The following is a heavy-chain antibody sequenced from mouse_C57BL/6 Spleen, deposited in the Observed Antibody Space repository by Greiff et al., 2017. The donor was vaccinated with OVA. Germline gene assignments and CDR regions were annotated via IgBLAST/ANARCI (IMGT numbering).Heavy chain of an antibody. D-gene: IGHD6-1*01. CDR2: IYPGDGDT. CDR3: AGPSLDRYAMDY. J-gene: IGHJ4*01. CDR1: GYAFSSSW. V-gene: IGHV1-82*01. Sequence: QVQLQQSGPELVKPGASVKISCKASGYAFSSSWMNWVKQRPGQGLEWIGRIYPGDGDTNYNGKFKGKATLTADKSSSTAYMQLSSLTSEDSAVYFCAGPSLDRYAMDYWGQGTSVTVSS.